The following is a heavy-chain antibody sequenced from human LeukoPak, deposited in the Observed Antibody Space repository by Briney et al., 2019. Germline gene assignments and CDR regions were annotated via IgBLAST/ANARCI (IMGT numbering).Heavy chain of an antibody. CDR2: ISDSGNTI. J-gene: IGHJ6*02. Sequence: GGSLRLSCAASGFIFSAHYMSWVRQAPGKGLEWISYISDSGNTIFYADSVKGRFTISRDNGKNSLSLQLNSLAVEDTAIYYCARDRQPSSYIGMDVWGQGTTVTVSS. CDR1: GFIFSAHY. D-gene: IGHD3-10*01. V-gene: IGHV3-11*01. CDR3: ARDRQPSSYIGMDV.